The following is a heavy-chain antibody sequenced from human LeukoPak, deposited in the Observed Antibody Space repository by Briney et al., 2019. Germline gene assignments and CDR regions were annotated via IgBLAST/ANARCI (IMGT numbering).Heavy chain of an antibody. D-gene: IGHD4-17*01. J-gene: IGHJ6*03. V-gene: IGHV3-53*01. CDR3: ARQEFYGDYQNYYYYYMDV. CDR1: GFTVSSNY. CDR2: IYSGGST. Sequence: GGSLRLSCAASGFTVSSNYMSWVRQAPGKGLEWVSVIYSGGSTYYADSVKGRFTISRDNSKNTLYLQMNSLRAEDTAVYYCARQEFYGDYQNYYYYYMDVWGKGTTVTVSS.